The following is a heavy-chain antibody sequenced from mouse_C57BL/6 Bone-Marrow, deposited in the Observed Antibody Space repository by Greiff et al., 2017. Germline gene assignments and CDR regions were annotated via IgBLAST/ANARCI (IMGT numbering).Heavy chain of an antibody. V-gene: IGHV1-85*01. D-gene: IGHD2-2*01. J-gene: IGHJ1*03. CDR1: GYTFTSYD. Sequence: QVHVKQSGPELVKPGASVKLSCKASGYTFTSYDINWVKQRPGQGLEWIGWIYPRDGSTKYNEKFKGKATLTVDTSSSTAYMELHSLTSEDSAVYFCARRLWLRRRYFDVWGTGTTVTVSS. CDR2: IYPRDGST. CDR3: ARRLWLRRRYFDV.